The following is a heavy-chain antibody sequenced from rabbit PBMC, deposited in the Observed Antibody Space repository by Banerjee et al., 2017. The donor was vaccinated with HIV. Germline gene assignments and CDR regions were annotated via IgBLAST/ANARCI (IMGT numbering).Heavy chain of an antibody. CDR3: ARDYANNGYYYFNL. J-gene: IGHJ4*01. CDR1: GFSFSSSYY. CDR2: MNAGNSGNT. D-gene: IGHD1-1*01. V-gene: IGHV1S40*01. Sequence: QSLEESGGDLVKPGASLTLTCTASGFSFSSSYYMWWVRQAPGKGLEWIGCMNAGNSGNTYYANWAKGRFTISKTSSTTVTLQMTSLTAADTATYFCARDYANNGYYYFNLWGQGTLVTVS.